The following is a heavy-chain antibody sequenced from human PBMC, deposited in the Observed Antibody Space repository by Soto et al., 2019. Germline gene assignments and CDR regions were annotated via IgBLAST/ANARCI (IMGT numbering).Heavy chain of an antibody. CDR2: ISGSGDSK. CDR3: AKETSAALDY. D-gene: IGHD6-13*01. J-gene: IGHJ4*02. Sequence: PGGSLRLSCAASGFPFSSHTMNWVRQARGKGLDWVATISGSGDSKFYVDSVKGRFTISRDNSKNTLYLQMNSLRAEDTAVYYCAKETSAALDYWGQGTLVTVSS. V-gene: IGHV3-23*01. CDR1: GFPFSSHT.